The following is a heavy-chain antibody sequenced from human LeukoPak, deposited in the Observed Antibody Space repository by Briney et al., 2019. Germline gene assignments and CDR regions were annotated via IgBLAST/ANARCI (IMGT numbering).Heavy chain of an antibody. V-gene: IGHV3-66*01. D-gene: IGHD3-10*01. J-gene: IGHJ4*02. Sequence: GGSLRLSCAASGFTVSSNYMSWVRQAPGKGLEWVSITYSGGSTYYADSVKGRFSIYRDNSKNTLYLQMNSLRAEDTAVYYCARVSYVSGSSHFDYWGQGTLVTVSS. CDR1: GFTVSSNY. CDR3: ARVSYVSGSSHFDY. CDR2: TYSGGST.